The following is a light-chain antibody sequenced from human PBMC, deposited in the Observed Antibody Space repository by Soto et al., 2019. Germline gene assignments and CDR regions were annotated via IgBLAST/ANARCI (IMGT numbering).Light chain of an antibody. V-gene: IGLV2-14*01. Sequence: QSALTQPASLSGSPGQSVTISCTGTSSDVGAYNSVSWYQQHPGKAPKLMIYEVNNRPSGVSNRFSGSKSGNTASLTISGLQAEDEADYYCSSFTTTSTYVLGAGTKLTVL. CDR3: SSFTTTSTYV. CDR1: SSDVGAYNS. J-gene: IGLJ1*01. CDR2: EVN.